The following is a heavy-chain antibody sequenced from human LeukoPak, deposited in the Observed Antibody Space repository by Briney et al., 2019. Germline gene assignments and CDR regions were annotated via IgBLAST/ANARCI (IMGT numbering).Heavy chain of an antibody. Sequence: SETLSLTRAVSGYSISSGYYWGWIRQPPGKGLEWIGSIYHSGSTYYNPSLKSRVTISVDTSKNQFSLKLSSVTAADTAVYYCARHDHGTGIAADGVDYWGQGTLVTVSS. CDR1: GYSISSGYY. J-gene: IGHJ4*02. CDR2: IYHSGST. CDR3: ARHDHGTGIAADGVDY. V-gene: IGHV4-38-2*01. D-gene: IGHD6-13*01.